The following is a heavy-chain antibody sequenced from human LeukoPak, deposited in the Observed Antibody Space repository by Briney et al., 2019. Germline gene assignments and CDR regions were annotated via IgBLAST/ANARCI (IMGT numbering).Heavy chain of an antibody. V-gene: IGHV3-21*01. Sequence: GGSLRLSCAASGFTFSSYSMNWVRQAPGKGLEWVSSISSSSSYIYYADSVKGRFAIFRDNAKNSLYLQMNSLRAEDTAVYYCARRGYYDYSGYDYWGQGTLVTVSS. CDR3: ARRGYYDYSGYDY. D-gene: IGHD3-22*01. J-gene: IGHJ4*02. CDR2: ISSSSSYI. CDR1: GFTFSSYS.